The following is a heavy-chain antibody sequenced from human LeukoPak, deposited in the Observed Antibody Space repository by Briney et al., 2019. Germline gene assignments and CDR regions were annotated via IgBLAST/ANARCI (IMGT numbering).Heavy chain of an antibody. J-gene: IGHJ4*02. CDR3: VSPRGFSYGYFDY. V-gene: IGHV4-39*01. CDR2: IYYSKNT. Sequence: SETLSLTCTVSGGSISSSSAYWGWIRQPQGKGLEWIGSIYYSKNTYYNPSLKSRFTISADTSKNQFSLTLGSVSATDTAVYYCVSPRGFSYGYFDYWGQGTLVTVSS. CDR1: GGSISSSSAY. D-gene: IGHD5-18*01.